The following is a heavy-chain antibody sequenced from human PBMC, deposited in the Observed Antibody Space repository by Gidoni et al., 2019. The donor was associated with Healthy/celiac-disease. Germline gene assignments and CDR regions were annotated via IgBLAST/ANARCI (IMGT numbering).Heavy chain of an antibody. CDR3: ARDLHYYDSSGYLWY. CDR2: ISYDGSNK. Sequence: QVQLVESGGGVVQPGRSLRLSCAASGFTFSSYAMHWVRQAPGKGLEWVAGISYDGSNKYYADAVKGRFTISRDNSKNTLYLQMNSLRAEDTAVYYCARDLHYYDSSGYLWYWGQGTLVTVSS. J-gene: IGHJ4*02. V-gene: IGHV3-30-3*01. D-gene: IGHD3-22*01. CDR1: GFTFSSYA.